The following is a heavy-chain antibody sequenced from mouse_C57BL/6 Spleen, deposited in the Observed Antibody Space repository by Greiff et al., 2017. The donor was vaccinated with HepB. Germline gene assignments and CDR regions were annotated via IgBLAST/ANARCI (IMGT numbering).Heavy chain of an antibody. J-gene: IGHJ3*01. CDR1: GYTFTSYW. Sequence: VQLQQPGAELVRPGSSVKLSCKASGYTFTSYWMDWVKQRPGQGLEWIGNIYPSDSETHYNQKFKDKATLTVDKSSSTAYMQLSSLTSEDSAVYYCARRGFSWFAYWGQGTLVTVSA. V-gene: IGHV1-61*01. CDR2: IYPSDSET. CDR3: ARRGFSWFAY.